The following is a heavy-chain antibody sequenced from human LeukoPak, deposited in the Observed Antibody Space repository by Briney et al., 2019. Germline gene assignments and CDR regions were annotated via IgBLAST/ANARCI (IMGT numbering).Heavy chain of an antibody. D-gene: IGHD2-21*02. Sequence: GGSLTLSCAASAFTFSSYAMAWVRQAPGKGLEWVSTLSGTGGNTYYADSVRGRFTISRDNSKNTLYLQMNSLRAEDTAVYYCAKAWALTYLGGVDSWGQGTLVTVSS. CDR3: AKAWALTYLGGVDS. CDR1: AFTFSSYA. V-gene: IGHV3-23*01. CDR2: LSGTGGNT. J-gene: IGHJ4*02.